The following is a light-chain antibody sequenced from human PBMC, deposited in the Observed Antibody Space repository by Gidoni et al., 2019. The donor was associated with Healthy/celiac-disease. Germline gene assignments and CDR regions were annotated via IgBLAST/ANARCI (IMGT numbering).Light chain of an antibody. J-gene: IGKJ2*01. CDR3: QQYNSYSGDT. Sequence: DIQMTQSTSTLSASVGERVTITCRASQSISSGLAWYQQKPGKAPKLLIYKASSLESGVPSMFSGSGSGTEFTLTISSLQPDDFATYYCQQYNSYSGDTFGQGTKLEIK. CDR2: KAS. V-gene: IGKV1-5*03. CDR1: QSISSG.